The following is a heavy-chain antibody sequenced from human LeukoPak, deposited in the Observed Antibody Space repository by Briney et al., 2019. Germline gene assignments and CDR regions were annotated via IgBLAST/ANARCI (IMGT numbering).Heavy chain of an antibody. J-gene: IGHJ4*02. CDR1: GFTFSSYA. Sequence: GSLRLSCAASGFTFSSYAMNWIRQPPGKGLEWIGSIYHSGSTYYNPSLKSRVTISVDTSKNQFSLKLSSVTAADTAVYYCAKMFNADVYFEYWGQGILVTVSS. CDR3: AKMFNADVYFEY. V-gene: IGHV4-38-2*01. CDR2: IYHSGST. D-gene: IGHD2-2*01.